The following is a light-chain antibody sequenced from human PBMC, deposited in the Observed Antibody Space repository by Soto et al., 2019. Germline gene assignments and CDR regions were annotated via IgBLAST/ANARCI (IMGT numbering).Light chain of an antibody. CDR1: SSSIGSHS. Sequence: QSALTQPPSVSATPGQTVTISCSGSSSSIGSHSVSWYQLLPGTAPRLLIYDNDKRPSDIPDRFSGSKSGTSATLGITGLQTGDEADYFCGTWDRSLSAGVFGTGTKLTVL. V-gene: IGLV1-51*01. CDR2: DND. J-gene: IGLJ1*01. CDR3: GTWDRSLSAGV.